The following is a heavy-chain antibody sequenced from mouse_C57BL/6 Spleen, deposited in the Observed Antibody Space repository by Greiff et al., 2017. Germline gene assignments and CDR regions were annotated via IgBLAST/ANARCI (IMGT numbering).Heavy chain of an antibody. V-gene: IGHV1-15*01. Sequence: QVQLKQSGAELVRPGASVTLSCKASGYTFTDYEMHWVKQTPVHGLEWIGAIDPETGGTAYNQKFKGKAILTADKSSSTAYMQLRSLPSEDSGVYYCTRGGLTETGWYFDVWGTGTTVTVSS. CDR2: IDPETGGT. J-gene: IGHJ1*03. CDR3: TRGGLTETGWYFDV. D-gene: IGHD3-1*01. CDR1: GYTFTDYE.